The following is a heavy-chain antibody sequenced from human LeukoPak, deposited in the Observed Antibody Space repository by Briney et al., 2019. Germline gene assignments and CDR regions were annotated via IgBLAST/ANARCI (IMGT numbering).Heavy chain of an antibody. CDR1: GFTFSSYA. CDR2: VSGSGDTT. J-gene: IGHJ4*02. Sequence: PGGSLRLSCAASGFTFSSYAMTWVRQAPGKGLEWLSAVSGSGDTTFYTDSVKGRFTISRDNSKNTLYLQMNSLRVEDTAIYFCAIIYGSGNYYGDWGQGTLVTVSS. D-gene: IGHD3-10*01. CDR3: AIIYGSGNYYGD. V-gene: IGHV3-23*01.